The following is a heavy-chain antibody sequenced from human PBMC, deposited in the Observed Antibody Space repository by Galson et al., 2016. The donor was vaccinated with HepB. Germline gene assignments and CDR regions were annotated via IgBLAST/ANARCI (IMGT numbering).Heavy chain of an antibody. D-gene: IGHD3-22*01. J-gene: IGHJ4*02. CDR3: ARDRESTGYYGEVGDY. CDR2: ISAYNGNT. CDR1: GYTFTSYS. V-gene: IGHV1-18*04. Sequence: SVKVSCKASGYTFTSYSITWVRQAPGQGLEWMGWISAYNGNTNYAQNLLDRVTMTTDTSTSTAYMELRSLRSDDTAVYYCARDRESTGYYGEVGDYWGQGTLVTVSS.